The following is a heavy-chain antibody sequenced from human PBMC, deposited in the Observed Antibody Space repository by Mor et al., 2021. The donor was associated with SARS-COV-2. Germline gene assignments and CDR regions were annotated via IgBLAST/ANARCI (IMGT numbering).Heavy chain of an antibody. CDR3: ARAPRSSGFYYYGMDV. Sequence: GGMGWISAGHGSTRYSQKFQDRVTITRDTSASTAYMELSSLRSEDTAVYYCARAPRSSGFYYYGMDVWGQGTTVTVS. D-gene: IGHD3-22*01. V-gene: IGHV1-3*01. CDR2: ISAGHGST. J-gene: IGHJ6*02.